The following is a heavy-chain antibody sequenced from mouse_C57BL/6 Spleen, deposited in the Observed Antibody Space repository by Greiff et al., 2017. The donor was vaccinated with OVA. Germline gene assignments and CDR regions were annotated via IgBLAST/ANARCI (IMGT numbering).Heavy chain of an antibody. V-gene: IGHV1-26*01. CDR3: ARKGFITEAMDY. J-gene: IGHJ4*01. CDR2: INPNNGGT. Sequence: VQLQQSGPELVKPGASVKISCKASGYTFTDYYMNWVKQSHGKSLEWIGDINPNNGGTSYNQKFKGKATLTVDKSSSTAYMELRSLTSEDSAVYYCARKGFITEAMDYWGQGTSVTVSS. D-gene: IGHD1-1*01. CDR1: GYTFTDYY.